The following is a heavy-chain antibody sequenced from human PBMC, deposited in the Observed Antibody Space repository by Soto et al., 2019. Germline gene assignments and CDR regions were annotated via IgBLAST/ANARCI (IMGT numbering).Heavy chain of an antibody. D-gene: IGHD3-10*01. Sequence: QVQLQESGPGLVKPSQTLSLTCTVSGGSISSGNYYWTWIRQPPGKGLEWIGYTYYGGSTSYNPSLQSRIAISVDTSKNQFSLRLNSLTAADTAVYFCARDVGPAYYVSGRPFDNWGQGTLVTVSS. J-gene: IGHJ4*02. CDR3: ARDVGPAYYVSGRPFDN. CDR2: TYYGGST. CDR1: GGSISSGNYY. V-gene: IGHV4-30-4*01.